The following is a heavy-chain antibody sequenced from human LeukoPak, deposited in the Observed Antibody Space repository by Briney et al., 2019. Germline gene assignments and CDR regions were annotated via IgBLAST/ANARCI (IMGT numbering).Heavy chain of an antibody. J-gene: IGHJ4*02. Sequence: ASETLSLTCAVYGGSFSGYYWSWIRQPPGKGLEWIGEINHSGSTNYNPSLKSRVTISVDTSKNQFSLKLSSVTAADTAVYYCASGGTAVAGTGNSFDYWGQGTLVTVSS. V-gene: IGHV4-34*01. CDR2: INHSGST. D-gene: IGHD6-19*01. CDR1: GGSFSGYY. CDR3: ASGGTAVAGTGNSFDY.